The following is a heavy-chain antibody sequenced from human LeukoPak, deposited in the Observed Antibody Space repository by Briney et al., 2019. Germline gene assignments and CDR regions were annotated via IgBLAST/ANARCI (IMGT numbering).Heavy chain of an antibody. CDR1: GFTFSTYG. D-gene: IGHD5-24*01. J-gene: IGHJ4*02. CDR3: ANSEMAR. V-gene: IGHV3-30*02. CDR2: VRYDGNRK. Sequence: PGGSLRLSCATSGFTFSTYGMHWVRQAPGKGLEWVAFVRYDGNRKYYADSVKGRFTISRDNSKNTLYLQMNSLRAEDTAVYYCANSEMARWGQGTLVTVSS.